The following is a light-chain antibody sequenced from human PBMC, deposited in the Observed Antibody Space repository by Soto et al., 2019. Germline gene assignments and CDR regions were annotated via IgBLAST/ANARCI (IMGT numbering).Light chain of an antibody. CDR2: VNSDGSH. V-gene: IGLV4-69*01. CDR1: SGHSSYA. Sequence: QSVLTQSPSASASLGASVKLTCTLSSGHSSYAIAWQQQQPEKGPRYLMKVNSDGSHSKGDGIPDRSAGSSSGAERYLTISSLQSEDEADYYCQSWDTGIRVFGGGTKLTVL. J-gene: IGLJ3*02. CDR3: QSWDTGIRV.